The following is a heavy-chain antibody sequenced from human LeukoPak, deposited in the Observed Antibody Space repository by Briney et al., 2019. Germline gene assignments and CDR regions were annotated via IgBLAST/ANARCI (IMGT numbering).Heavy chain of an antibody. CDR3: ARDEPFCSGGSCYSGDWFDP. V-gene: IGHV1-46*01. Sequence: GASVKVSCKASGYSFTSYYMNWVRQAPGQGLEWMGIINPSGGSTSYAQKFQGRVTMTRDMSTSTVYMELSSLRSEDTAVYYCARDEPFCSGGSCYSGDWFDPWGQGTLVTVSS. CDR2: INPSGGST. D-gene: IGHD2-15*01. J-gene: IGHJ5*02. CDR1: GYSFTSYY.